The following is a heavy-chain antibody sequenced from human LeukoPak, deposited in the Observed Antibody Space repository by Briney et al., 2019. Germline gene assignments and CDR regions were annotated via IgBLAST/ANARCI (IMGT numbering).Heavy chain of an antibody. Sequence: PSETLSLTCTVSGSSISSGEYYWSWIRQHPGKGLEWIGFIYYNGSTYYNPSLKSRVTISVDKSKNQFSLKLSSVTAADTAVYYCARGLTDRGVVVVAAPSGGRFDPWGQGTLVAVRS. J-gene: IGHJ5*02. CDR3: ARGLTDRGVVVVAAPSGGRFDP. CDR2: IYYNGST. V-gene: IGHV4-31*03. D-gene: IGHD2-15*01. CDR1: GSSISSGEYY.